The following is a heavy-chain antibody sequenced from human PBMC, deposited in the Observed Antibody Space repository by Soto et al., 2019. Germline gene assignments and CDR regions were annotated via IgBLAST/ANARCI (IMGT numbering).Heavy chain of an antibody. CDR3: AKRFRLDYYYYYGMDV. CDR2: ISGSGGST. J-gene: IGHJ6*02. CDR1: GFTFSSYA. Sequence: GGSLRLSCAASGFTFSSYAMSWVRQAPGKGLEWVSAISGSGGSTYYADSVKGRFTISRDNSKNTLYLQMNSLRAEDTAVYYCAKRFRLDYYYYYGMDVWGQGTTVTVSS. D-gene: IGHD3-10*01. V-gene: IGHV3-23*01.